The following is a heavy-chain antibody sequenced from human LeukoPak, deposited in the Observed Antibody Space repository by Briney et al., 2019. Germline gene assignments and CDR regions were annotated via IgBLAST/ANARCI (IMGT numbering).Heavy chain of an antibody. J-gene: IGHJ4*02. D-gene: IGHD3-22*01. CDR2: INPNSGGT. CDR1: GYTFTGYY. CDR3: ARAIRTMIVYDY. Sequence: ASVKVSCKASGYTFTGYYMHWVRQAPGQGLEWMGWINPNSGGTNYAQKFQDRVTMTRDTSISTAYMELSRLRSDDTAVYYCARAIRTMIVYDYWGQGTLVTVSS. V-gene: IGHV1-2*02.